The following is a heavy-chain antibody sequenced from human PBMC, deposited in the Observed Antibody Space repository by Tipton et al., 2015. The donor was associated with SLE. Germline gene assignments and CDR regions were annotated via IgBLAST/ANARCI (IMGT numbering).Heavy chain of an antibody. CDR2: IYYSGST. CDR1: GGSISSYY. Sequence: LRLSCTVSGGSISSYYWSWIRQPPGKGLEWIGYIYYSGSTNYNPSLKSRVTISVDTAKNQFSLKLSSVTAADTAVYYCARVRGRGYFQHWGQGTLVTVSS. D-gene: IGHD3-10*01. J-gene: IGHJ1*01. CDR3: ARVRGRGYFQH. V-gene: IGHV4-59*01.